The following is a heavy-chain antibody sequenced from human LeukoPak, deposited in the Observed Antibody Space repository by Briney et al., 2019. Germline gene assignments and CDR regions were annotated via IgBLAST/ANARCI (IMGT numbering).Heavy chain of an antibody. V-gene: IGHV5-51*01. D-gene: IGHD2-21*01. J-gene: IGHJ4*02. CDR1: GYSFASYW. CDR2: IYPGDSDA. Sequence: GESLKISCKGSGYSFASYWIAWVRQVSGKGLEFMGIIYPGDSDARYSPSLQGHVTISVDESITTAYLQWGSLEASDTAMYYCARSTSDYYSADYWGQGTLVTVSS. CDR3: ARSTSDYYSADY.